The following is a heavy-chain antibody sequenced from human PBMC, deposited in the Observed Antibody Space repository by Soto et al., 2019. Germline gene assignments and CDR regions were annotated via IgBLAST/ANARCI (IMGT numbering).Heavy chain of an antibody. Sequence: PGGSLRLSCAASGFTFSIYAMHWVRQAPGKGLEYVSAISSNGGSTYYANSVKGRFTISRDNSKNTLDLQMGSLRAEDMAVYYCARDPRDFWSGYPPRGYMDVWGKGTTVTVSS. CDR3: ARDPRDFWSGYPPRGYMDV. CDR1: GFTFSIYA. V-gene: IGHV3-64*01. CDR2: ISSNGGST. D-gene: IGHD3-3*01. J-gene: IGHJ6*03.